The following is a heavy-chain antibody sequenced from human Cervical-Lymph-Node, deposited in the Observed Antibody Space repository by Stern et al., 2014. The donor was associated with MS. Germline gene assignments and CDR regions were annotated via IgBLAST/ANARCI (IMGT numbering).Heavy chain of an antibody. D-gene: IGHD6-6*01. Sequence: QVQLQESGPGLVKPSGTLSLTCAVSGGSISSSNWWSWVRQPPGKGLEWIGEIYHSGSTNYNPSLKSRVTISVAKSQNPFSLKLSFVTAADTAVYYCAREGYSSSYDAFDIWGQGTMVTVSS. CDR2: IYHSGST. CDR3: AREGYSSSYDAFDI. J-gene: IGHJ3*02. V-gene: IGHV4-4*02. CDR1: GGSISSSNW.